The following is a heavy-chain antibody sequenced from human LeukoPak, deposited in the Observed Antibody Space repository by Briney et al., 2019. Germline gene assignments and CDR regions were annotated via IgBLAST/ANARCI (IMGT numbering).Heavy chain of an antibody. CDR3: ARGGIKIAPKHFGL. CDR1: GFTFSSYS. V-gene: IGHV3-48*01. D-gene: IGHD2-15*01. Sequence: PGGSLRLSCAASGFTFSSYSMNWVRQAPGKGLEWVSYISSNSSTIYYADSVKGRFTISRDNAKNSLYLQMNSLRAEDTAVYYCARGGIKIAPKHFGLWGQGTLVTVSS. CDR2: ISSNSSTI. J-gene: IGHJ4*02.